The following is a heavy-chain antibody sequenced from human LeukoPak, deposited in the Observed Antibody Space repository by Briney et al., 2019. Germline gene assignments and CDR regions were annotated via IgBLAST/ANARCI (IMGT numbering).Heavy chain of an antibody. CDR1: GGSISSGGYY. CDR2: IYYSGST. J-gene: IGHJ4*02. Sequence: SETLSLTCTVSGGSISSGGYYWSWIRQHPGKGLEWIGYIYYSGSTYYNPSLKSRVTISVDTSKNQFSLKLSSVTAADTAVYYCARASKGMIVVVPKIDSWGQGTLVTVSS. CDR3: ARASKGMIVVVPKIDS. V-gene: IGHV4-31*03. D-gene: IGHD3-22*01.